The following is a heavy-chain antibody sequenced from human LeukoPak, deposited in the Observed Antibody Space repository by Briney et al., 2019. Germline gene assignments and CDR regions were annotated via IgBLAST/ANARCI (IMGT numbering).Heavy chain of an antibody. CDR2: IYYSGST. D-gene: IGHD4-11*01. Sequence: SGILSLTCAVSGGSISSSNWWSWVRQPPGKGLEWIGYIYYSGSTYYNPSLKSRVTISVDTSKNQFSLKLSSVTAADTAVYYCARRGLTTVTTEEMENDYYYMDVWGKGTTVTVSS. CDR1: GGSISSSNW. J-gene: IGHJ6*03. V-gene: IGHV4-4*02. CDR3: ARRGLTTVTTEEMENDYYYMDV.